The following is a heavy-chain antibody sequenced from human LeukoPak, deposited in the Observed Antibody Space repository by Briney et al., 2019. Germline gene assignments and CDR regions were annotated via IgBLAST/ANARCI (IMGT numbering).Heavy chain of an antibody. J-gene: IGHJ6*03. CDR2: INDSGRT. V-gene: IGHV4-34*01. D-gene: IGHD1-7*01. Sequence: SETLSLTCAVYGGSFSNYYWSWIRQTPGNGMDWIGEINDSGRTNYNPSLMSRVTVSVDTSKNQFSLRLTSLTATDTAVYYCARRWNYGRNYYIDVWGKGAAVSVSS. CDR3: ARRWNYGRNYYIDV. CDR1: GGSFSNYY.